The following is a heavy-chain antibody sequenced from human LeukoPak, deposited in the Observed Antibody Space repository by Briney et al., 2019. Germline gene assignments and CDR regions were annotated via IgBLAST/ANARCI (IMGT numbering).Heavy chain of an antibody. Sequence: SGPTLLNPTQTLTLTCTFSGFSLSSGGMCVSWIRQPPGKALEWLALIDWDGDKYYNTSLKTRLTISKDTSKNQVFLTMTNMDPVDTATYYCARTIAAAGTNYFDYWGQGTLVTVSS. CDR3: ARTIAAAGTNYFDY. CDR2: IDWDGDK. CDR1: GFSLSSGGMC. J-gene: IGHJ4*02. D-gene: IGHD6-13*01. V-gene: IGHV2-70*01.